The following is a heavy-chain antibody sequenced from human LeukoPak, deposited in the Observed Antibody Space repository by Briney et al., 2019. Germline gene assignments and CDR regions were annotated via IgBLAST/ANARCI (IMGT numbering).Heavy chain of an antibody. D-gene: IGHD1-1*01. Sequence: GGPLRLSCAGSGFIFRNYAMSWVRQAPGKGLEWVSAISGAGYNTYYADSVKGRFTISRDNAKNSLYLQMNSLRAEDTAVYYCAREGGELERLDYWGQGTLVTVSS. V-gene: IGHV3-21*01. J-gene: IGHJ4*02. CDR3: AREGGELERLDY. CDR1: GFIFRNYA. CDR2: ISGAGYNT.